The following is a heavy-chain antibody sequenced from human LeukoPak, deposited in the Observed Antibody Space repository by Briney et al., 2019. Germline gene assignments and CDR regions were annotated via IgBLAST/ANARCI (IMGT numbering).Heavy chain of an antibody. V-gene: IGHV1-69*13. D-gene: IGHD2-15*01. CDR2: IIPIFGTA. Sequence: ASVKVSCKASGGTFSSYAISLVRQAPGQGLEWMGGIIPIFGTANYAQKFQGRVTITADESTSTAYMKLSSLRSEDTAVYYCARGDVGYCSGGSCHNFDYWGQGTLVTVSS. J-gene: IGHJ4*02. CDR3: ARGDVGYCSGGSCHNFDY. CDR1: GGTFSSYA.